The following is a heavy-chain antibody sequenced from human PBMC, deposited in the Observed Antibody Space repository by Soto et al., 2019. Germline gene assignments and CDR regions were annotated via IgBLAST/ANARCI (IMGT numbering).Heavy chain of an antibody. CDR3: AREGVSSSWYNYYGMDV. J-gene: IGHJ6*02. D-gene: IGHD6-13*01. Sequence: PSETLSLTCTVSGGSISGYYWSWIRQPPGKGLEWIGYVYYSGSTNYNPSLKSRVTISVDTSKNQFSLKLSSVTAADTAVYYCAREGVSSSWYNYYGMDVWGQGTTVTVSS. CDR2: VYYSGST. CDR1: GGSISGYY. V-gene: IGHV4-59*01.